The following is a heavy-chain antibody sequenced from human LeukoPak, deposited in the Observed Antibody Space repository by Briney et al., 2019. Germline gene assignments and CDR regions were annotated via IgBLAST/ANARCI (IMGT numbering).Heavy chain of an antibody. CDR1: GFTFSSYA. Sequence: GRSLRLSCAASGFTFSSYAMHWVRQAPGKGLEWVAVISYDGSNKYYADSVKGRFTISRDNSKNTLYLQMNSLRAEDTAVYYCARGYSSSINYYYYMDVWGKGNTVTVSS. CDR2: ISYDGSNK. D-gene: IGHD6-13*01. J-gene: IGHJ6*03. CDR3: ARGYSSSINYYYYMDV. V-gene: IGHV3-30*04.